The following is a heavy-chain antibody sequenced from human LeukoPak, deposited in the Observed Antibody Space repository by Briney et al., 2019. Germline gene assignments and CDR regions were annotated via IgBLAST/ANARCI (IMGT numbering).Heavy chain of an antibody. Sequence: AAVQVSFQASGYTFTGYYMHWVRPAPGQGLEWMGWINPNRGGTNYSQKFQGRVTMTRETSISTAYMELSRLRSDDTAVYYCARVYEGYCSSTSCYTYYYFDYWGQGTLVTVSS. CDR3: ARVYEGYCSSTSCYTYYYFDY. J-gene: IGHJ4*02. CDR1: GYTFTGYY. CDR2: INPNRGGT. V-gene: IGHV1-2*02. D-gene: IGHD2-2*02.